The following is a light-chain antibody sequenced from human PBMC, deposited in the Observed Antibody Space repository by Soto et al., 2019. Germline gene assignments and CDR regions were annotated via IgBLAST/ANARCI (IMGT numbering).Light chain of an antibody. Sequence: QSVLTQPPSASGTPGQRVTISCSGSSSNIGSNYVYWYQQLPGTAPKLLIYRNNQRPSGVPDRFSGSKSGTSAFLAISGLRSEDEADYYCAAWDDSLSGPHVLFGGGTKLTVL. CDR2: RNN. CDR3: AAWDDSLSGPHVL. V-gene: IGLV1-47*01. J-gene: IGLJ2*01. CDR1: SSNIGSNY.